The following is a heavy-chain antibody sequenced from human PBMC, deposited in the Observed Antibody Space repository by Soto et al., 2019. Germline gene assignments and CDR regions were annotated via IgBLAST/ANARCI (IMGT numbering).Heavy chain of an antibody. Sequence: GASVKVSCKASGYTFTSYGISWVRQAPGQGLEWMGWISAYNGNTNYAQKLQGRVTMTTDTSTSTAYMELRSLRSDDTAVYYCARTDDYYGSGSYYARFYPWGQGTLVTVSS. CDR1: GYTFTSYG. CDR2: ISAYNGNT. J-gene: IGHJ5*02. CDR3: ARTDDYYGSGSYYARFYP. V-gene: IGHV1-18*01. D-gene: IGHD3-10*01.